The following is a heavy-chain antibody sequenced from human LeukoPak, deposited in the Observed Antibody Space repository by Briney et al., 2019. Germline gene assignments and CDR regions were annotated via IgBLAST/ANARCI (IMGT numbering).Heavy chain of an antibody. J-gene: IGHJ4*02. Sequence: PGASLQISCKGSGYSFTSYWIGWVRQMPGKGLEWMGIIYPGDSDTRYSPSFQGQVTISADKSISTAYLQWSSLKASDTAMYYCARTSGYDFPPHYFDYWGQGTLVTVSS. D-gene: IGHD5-12*01. CDR2: IYPGDSDT. CDR1: GYSFTSYW. CDR3: ARTSGYDFPPHYFDY. V-gene: IGHV5-51*01.